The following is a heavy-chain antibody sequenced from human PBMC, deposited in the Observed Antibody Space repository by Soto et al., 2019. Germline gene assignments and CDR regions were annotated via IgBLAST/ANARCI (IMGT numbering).Heavy chain of an antibody. Sequence: TVSGGSISSYYWSWIRQPPGKGLEWIGYIYYSGSTNYNPSLKSRVTMSVDTPKNQFSLKLSSVTAADTAVYYCARDRLANWFDPWGQGTLVTVSS. V-gene: IGHV4-59*01. CDR1: GGSISSYY. D-gene: IGHD3-9*01. CDR3: ARDRLANWFDP. J-gene: IGHJ5*02. CDR2: IYYSGST.